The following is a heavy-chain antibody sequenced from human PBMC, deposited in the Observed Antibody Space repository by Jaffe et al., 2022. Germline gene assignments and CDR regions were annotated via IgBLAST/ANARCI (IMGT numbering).Heavy chain of an antibody. V-gene: IGHV3-49*04. CDR1: GFTFGDYA. Sequence: EVQLVESGGGLVQPGRSLRLSCTASGFTFGDYAMSWVRQAPGKGLEWVGFIRSKAYGGTTEYAASVKGRFTISRDDSKSIAYLQMNSLKTEDTAVYYCTKVLRYFDCGMDVWGKGTTVTVSS. CDR2: IRSKAYGGTT. D-gene: IGHD3-9*01. J-gene: IGHJ6*04. CDR3: TKVLRYFDCGMDV.